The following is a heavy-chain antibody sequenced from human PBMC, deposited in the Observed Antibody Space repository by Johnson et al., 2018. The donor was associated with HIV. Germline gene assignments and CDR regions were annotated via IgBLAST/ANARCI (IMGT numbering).Heavy chain of an antibody. V-gene: IGHV3-20*04. Sequence: VQLVESGGGVVQPGGSLRLSCAASGFTFSSYGMHWVRQAPGKGLEWVTFILYDGSNWNGATTGYADSVKGRFTISRDNAQNSLYLHMNSLRVEDTALYYCARDQWGKWYSGNYGGAFDIWGQGTMVTVSS. CDR1: GFTFSSYG. CDR3: ARDQWGKWYSGNYGGAFDI. CDR2: FILYDGSNWNGATT. J-gene: IGHJ3*02. D-gene: IGHD1-26*01.